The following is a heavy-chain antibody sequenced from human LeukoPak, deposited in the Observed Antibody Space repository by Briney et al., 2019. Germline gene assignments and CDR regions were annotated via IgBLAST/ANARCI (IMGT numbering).Heavy chain of an antibody. Sequence: GGSLRLSCAASGFTFSSYWMSWVRQTPGKGLEWVANIKQDGSEKYYVDSVKGRFTISRDNAKNSLYLQMNSLRAEDTAVYYCARGIVVVPPATNAFDIWGQGTMVTVSS. CDR1: GFTFSSYW. D-gene: IGHD2-2*01. CDR3: ARGIVVVPPATNAFDI. V-gene: IGHV3-7*04. J-gene: IGHJ3*02. CDR2: IKQDGSEK.